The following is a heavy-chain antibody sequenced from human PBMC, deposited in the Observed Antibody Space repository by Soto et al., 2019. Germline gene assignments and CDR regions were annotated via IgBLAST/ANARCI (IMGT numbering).Heavy chain of an antibody. V-gene: IGHV4-31*03. CDR3: AREAALVSKGIVP. CDR2: IYYSGST. CDR1: GGSITSGGYY. J-gene: IGHJ5*02. Sequence: SATLSLTCTFSGGSITSGGYYWILIHQPPGKGLEWIGYIYYSGSTYYNPSLKSRVTISVDTSKNQFSLKLSSVTAADTAVYYGAREAALVSKGIVPWGQGTRVSVTS. D-gene: IGHD5-18*01.